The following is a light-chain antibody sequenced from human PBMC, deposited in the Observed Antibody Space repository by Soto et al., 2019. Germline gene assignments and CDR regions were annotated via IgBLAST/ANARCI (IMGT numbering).Light chain of an antibody. CDR2: EVS. CDR3: RSSTSSSSVL. J-gene: IGLJ2*01. V-gene: IGLV2-14*01. Sequence: QSVLTQPASVSGSPGQSITISCTGTFSDVGGYNYVSWYQQHPGKAPKLMISEVSNRPSGFSNRFSGSKSGNTASLTIAGLHAEDEDDYYCRSSTSSSSVLFGGGTKLTVL. CDR1: FSDVGGYNY.